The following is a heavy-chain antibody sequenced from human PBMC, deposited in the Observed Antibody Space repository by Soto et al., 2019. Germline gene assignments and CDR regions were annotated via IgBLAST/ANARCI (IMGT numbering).Heavy chain of an antibody. CDR3: ARVYDFWSGYYPSYYYYGMDV. V-gene: IGHV1-8*01. D-gene: IGHD3-3*01. CDR1: GYTFTSYD. Sequence: QVQLVQSGAEVKKPGASVKVSCKASGYTFTSYDINWVRQATGQGLEWMGWMNPNSGNTGYAQKFQGRVTMTRNTSISTAYMELSSLRSEDTAVYYCARVYDFWSGYYPSYYYYGMDVWGQGTTVTVSS. J-gene: IGHJ6*02. CDR2: MNPNSGNT.